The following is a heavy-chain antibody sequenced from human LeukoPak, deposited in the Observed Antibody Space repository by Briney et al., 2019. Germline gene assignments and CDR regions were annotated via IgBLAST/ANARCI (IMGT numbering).Heavy chain of an antibody. CDR2: IWYDGSNK. CDR3: AKWGGDSGAEQWLVLDY. J-gene: IGHJ4*02. D-gene: IGHD6-19*01. V-gene: IGHV3-33*06. CDR1: GFTFSTYA. Sequence: GGSLRLSCATSGFTFSTYAMNWVRQAPGKGLEWVAVIWYDGSNKYYADSVKGRFTISRDNSKNTLYLEMNSLRVEDTAIYYCAKWGGDSGAEQWLVLDYWGQGTLVTVSS.